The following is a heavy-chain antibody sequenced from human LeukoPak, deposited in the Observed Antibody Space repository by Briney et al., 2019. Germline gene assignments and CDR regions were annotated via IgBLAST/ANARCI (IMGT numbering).Heavy chain of an antibody. V-gene: IGHV4-59*01. Sequence: SETLTLTCTASGGSISTYYWSWIRQPPGKGLEWIGYVYYSGTTNYKYKSSLKSRVTISVDTSKNQFSLRLSSVTAADTAVYYCARSDRDLWYFDLWGRGTLVTVSS. J-gene: IGHJ2*01. CDR3: ARSDRDLWYFDL. CDR2: VYYSGTT. CDR1: GGSISTYY.